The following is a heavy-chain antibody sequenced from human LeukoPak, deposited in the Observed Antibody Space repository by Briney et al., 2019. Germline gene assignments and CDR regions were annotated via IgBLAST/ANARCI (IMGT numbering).Heavy chain of an antibody. CDR2: IKQDGSDT. Sequence: GGSLRLSCAASGFTFSNYWMHWVGQAPGKALEWLGNIKQDGSDTYYVDSVKGRFTISRDNAKNSLYLQMNSLRAEDTAVYFCARWRTSNWSEFDYWGQGTLVTVSS. CDR3: ARWRTSNWSEFDY. D-gene: IGHD6-13*01. J-gene: IGHJ4*02. V-gene: IGHV3-7*05. CDR1: GFTFSNYW.